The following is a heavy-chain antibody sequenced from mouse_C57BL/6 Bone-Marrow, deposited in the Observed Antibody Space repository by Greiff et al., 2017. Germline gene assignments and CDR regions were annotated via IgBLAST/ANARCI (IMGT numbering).Heavy chain of an antibody. D-gene: IGHD1-1*01. V-gene: IGHV2-9-1*01. CDR1: GFSLTSYA. CDR2: IWTGGGT. CDR3: ARNLPYYYGSISYFDC. Sequence: QVQLKESGPGLVAPSQSLSITCTVSGFSLTSYAISWVRQPPGKGLEWLGVIWTGGGTNYNSALKSRLSISKDNSKSQVFLKMNSLQTDDTARYYCARNLPYYYGSISYFDCWGQGTTLTVSS. J-gene: IGHJ2*01.